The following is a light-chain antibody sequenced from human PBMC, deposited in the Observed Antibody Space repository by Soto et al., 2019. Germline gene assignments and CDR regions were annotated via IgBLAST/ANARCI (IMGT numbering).Light chain of an antibody. CDR2: EVT. CDR3: TSYVGNDIWV. CDR1: SSDVGAYKY. Sequence: QSALTQPPSASGSPGQSVTISCTGTSSDVGAYKYVSWYQQYPGKAPKLMIYEVTKRPSGVPDRFSGSKSGNTASLTVSGLQAEXEADYYCTSYVGNDIWVFGGGTKLTVL. J-gene: IGLJ3*02. V-gene: IGLV2-8*01.